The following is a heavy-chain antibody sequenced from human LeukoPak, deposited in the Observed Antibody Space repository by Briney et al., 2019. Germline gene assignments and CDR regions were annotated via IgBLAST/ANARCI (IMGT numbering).Heavy chain of an antibody. CDR3: ARRMNYYDSSGYYWSAFDI. J-gene: IGHJ3*02. CDR1: GGSFSGYY. Sequence: PSETLSLTCAVYGGSFSGYYWSWIRQPPGEGLEWIGEINHSGSTNYNPSLKSRVTISVDTSKNQFSLKLSSVTAADTAVYYCARRMNYYDSSGYYWSAFDIWGQGTMVTVSS. D-gene: IGHD3-22*01. CDR2: INHSGST. V-gene: IGHV4-34*01.